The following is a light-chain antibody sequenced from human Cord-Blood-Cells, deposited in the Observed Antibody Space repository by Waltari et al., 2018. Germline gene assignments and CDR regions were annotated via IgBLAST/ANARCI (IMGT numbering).Light chain of an antibody. CDR2: QDS. Sequence: SYELTQPPSVSVSPGQTASITCSGDRLGDKYACWYQQKPGQSPVLVIYQDSKRPSGLPERFSGSNSGNTATLTISGTQAMDEADYYCQAWERSTVVFGGGTKLTVL. CDR3: QAWERSTVV. CDR1: RLGDKY. J-gene: IGLJ2*01. V-gene: IGLV3-1*01.